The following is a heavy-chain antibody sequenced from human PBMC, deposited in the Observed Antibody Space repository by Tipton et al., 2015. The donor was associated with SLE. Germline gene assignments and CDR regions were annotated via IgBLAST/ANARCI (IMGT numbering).Heavy chain of an antibody. Sequence: QLVQSGGGLVQPGGSLRLSCAASGFTVISSYMNWVRQAPGKGLEWVSVIYSGGSTYYADSVKGRLTISRDHSKNTLYLQMNSLRAEDTAVYYCAWGPAALDWGQGSLVTVSS. CDR1: GFTVISSY. J-gene: IGHJ4*02. D-gene: IGHD2-2*01. V-gene: IGHV3-53*01. CDR2: IYSGGST. CDR3: AWGPAALD.